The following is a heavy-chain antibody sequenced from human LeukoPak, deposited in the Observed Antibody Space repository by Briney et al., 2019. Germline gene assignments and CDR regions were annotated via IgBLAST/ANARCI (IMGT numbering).Heavy chain of an antibody. Sequence: SETLSLTCTVSGGAISSSTYYWGWIRRPPGKGLEWIGSIYYSGSTYYNPSLKSRVTVSADASKNQFSLNLSSVTAADTAVYYCARRDYGGHFDYWGQGTLVTVSS. D-gene: IGHD4-23*01. CDR2: IYYSGST. J-gene: IGHJ4*02. CDR3: ARRDYGGHFDY. V-gene: IGHV4-39*01. CDR1: GGAISSSTYY.